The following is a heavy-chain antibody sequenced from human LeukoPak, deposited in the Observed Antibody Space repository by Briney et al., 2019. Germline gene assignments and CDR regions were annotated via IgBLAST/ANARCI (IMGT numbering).Heavy chain of an antibody. CDR2: IYYSGST. CDR3: ARGHDGVVGWFAP. J-gene: IGHJ5*02. D-gene: IGHD2-15*01. V-gene: IGHV4-59*01. CDR1: GGSINNYY. Sequence: PSETLSLTCTVSGGSINNYYWSWIRQPPGKGLEWIGYIYYSGSTNYNPSLKSRVTISVDTSKNQFSLNLSSVTASDTAVYYCARGHDGVVGWFAPWGRGTLVTVSS.